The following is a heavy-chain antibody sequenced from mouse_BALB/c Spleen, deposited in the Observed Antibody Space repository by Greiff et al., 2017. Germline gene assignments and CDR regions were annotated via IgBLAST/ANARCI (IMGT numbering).Heavy chain of an antibody. J-gene: IGHJ2*01. CDR2: IDTANGHT. V-gene: IGHV14-3*02. CDR1: GFNITDSY. D-gene: IGHD1-1*01. CDR3: SGSRGLRY. Sequence: EVQLQQSGAELVKPGASVKLSCTASGFNITDSYMHWVKQRPEQGLEWVGRIDTANGHTKYDPKFQGKATIKADTSSNTAYLQLSSLTSEDTAVYYCSGSRGLRYWGQGTTLTVSS.